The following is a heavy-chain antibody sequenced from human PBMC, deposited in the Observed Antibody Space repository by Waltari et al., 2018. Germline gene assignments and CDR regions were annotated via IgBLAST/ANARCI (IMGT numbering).Heavy chain of an antibody. Sequence: QVQLVQSGAEVKKPGSSVKVSCKASGGTFSSYAISWVRQAPGQGLEWMGGIIPILGKANYAQKFQGRVTITADKSTSTAYMELSSLRSEDTAVYYCARDRAGTPGDAFDIWGQGTMVTVSS. CDR2: IIPILGKA. J-gene: IGHJ3*02. D-gene: IGHD1-7*01. CDR3: ARDRAGTPGDAFDI. V-gene: IGHV1-69*10. CDR1: GGTFSSYA.